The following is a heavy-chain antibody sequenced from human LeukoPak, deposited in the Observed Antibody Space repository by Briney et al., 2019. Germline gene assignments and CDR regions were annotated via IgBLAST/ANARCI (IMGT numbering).Heavy chain of an antibody. CDR2: IYYRGST. D-gene: IGHD3-3*01. J-gene: IGHJ5*02. Sequence: SETLSLTRTVSGDSISSNNYYWGWIRQPPGKGLEWIGSIYYRGSTYYNPSLKSRVIMSVDTSENHFSLKLTSVTAADTAVYYCARHNYYNFWNALNWFDPWGQGTLVTVSS. V-gene: IGHV4-39*01. CDR1: GDSISSNNYY. CDR3: ARHNYYNFWNALNWFDP.